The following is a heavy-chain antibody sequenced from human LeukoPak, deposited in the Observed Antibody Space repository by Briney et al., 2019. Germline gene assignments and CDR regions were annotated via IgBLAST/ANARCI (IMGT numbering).Heavy chain of an antibody. CDR2: ISGSGGST. CDR3: AKDLVYYGSGSYYNGNY. V-gene: IGHV3-23*01. J-gene: IGHJ4*02. D-gene: IGHD3-10*01. Sequence: GGSLRLSCAASGFTFSSYAMSWIRQAPGKGLEWVSAISGSGGSTYYADSVKGRFTISRDNSKNTLYLQMNSLRAEDRAVYYCAKDLVYYGSGSYYNGNYWGQGTLVTVSS. CDR1: GFTFSSYA.